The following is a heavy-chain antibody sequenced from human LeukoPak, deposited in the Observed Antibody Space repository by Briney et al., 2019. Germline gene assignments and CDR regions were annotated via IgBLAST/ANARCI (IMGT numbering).Heavy chain of an antibody. CDR1: GGTFSSYA. J-gene: IGHJ6*02. CDR3: ARVVGGFSEWSLYGMDV. D-gene: IGHD3-3*01. Sequence: SVKVSCKASGGTFSSYAISWVRQAPGQGLEWMGGIIPIFGTANYAQKFQGRVTITADESTSTAYMELSSLRSEDTAVYYCARVVGGFSEWSLYGMDVWGQGTTVTVSS. CDR2: IIPIFGTA. V-gene: IGHV1-69*13.